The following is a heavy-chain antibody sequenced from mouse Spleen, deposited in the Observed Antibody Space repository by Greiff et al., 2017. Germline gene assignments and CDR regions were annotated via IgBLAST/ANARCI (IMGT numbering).Heavy chain of an antibody. V-gene: IGHV2-6-7*01. Sequence: QVQLKESGPGLVAPSQSLSITCTVSGFSLTGYGVNWVRQPPGKGLEWLGMIWGDGSTDYNSALKSRLSISKDNSKSQVFLKMNSLQTDDTARYYCARDSPPGAWYFDVWGAGTTVTVSS. CDR2: IWGDGST. J-gene: IGHJ1*01. D-gene: IGHD3-1*01. CDR1: GFSLTGYG. CDR3: ARDSPPGAWYFDV.